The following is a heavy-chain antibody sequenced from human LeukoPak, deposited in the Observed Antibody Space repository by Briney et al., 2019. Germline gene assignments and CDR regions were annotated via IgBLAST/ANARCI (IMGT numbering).Heavy chain of an antibody. CDR1: GYTFTGYY. J-gene: IGHJ5*02. D-gene: IGHD3-10*01. Sequence: ASVKVSCKGAGYTFTGYYMHWVRQAPGQGLEWMGRINPNSGGTNYAQKFQGRVTMTRDTSISTDYMELSRLRSDDTAVYYCARVPIPYGSGSYYKGGGGWFDPWGQGTLVTVSS. CDR3: ARVPIPYGSGSYYKGGGGWFDP. V-gene: IGHV1-2*06. CDR2: INPNSGGT.